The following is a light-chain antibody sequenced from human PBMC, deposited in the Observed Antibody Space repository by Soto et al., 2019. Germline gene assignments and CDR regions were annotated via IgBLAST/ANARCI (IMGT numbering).Light chain of an antibody. V-gene: IGKV1-17*01. Sequence: DIQMTQSPSSLSASVGDTVTITCRASQAIRNDLGWYQQKPGEAPKRQIYAASYLQDGVPSRFSGSGSGTEFTFTISSLQPEDFGSYYCLQHHSSPYTFGQGTKMEI. CDR3: LQHHSSPYT. CDR2: AAS. CDR1: QAIRND. J-gene: IGKJ2*01.